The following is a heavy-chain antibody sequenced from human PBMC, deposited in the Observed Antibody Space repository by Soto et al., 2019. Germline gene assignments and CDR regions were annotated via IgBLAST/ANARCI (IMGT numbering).Heavy chain of an antibody. Sequence: GGSIRLSCPASGVTFIHYAMSWILQAPGEGLGGVSRITSSGGPTHYADSMKARFTISRDNSKNTPYLQMDSLRAEDTTVQYYAKRLQYAFNYWGQGNPVTVAS. V-gene: IGHV3-23*01. CDR1: GVTFIHYA. J-gene: IGHJ4*02. D-gene: IGHD2-2*01. CDR3: AKRLQYAFNY. CDR2: ITSSGGPT.